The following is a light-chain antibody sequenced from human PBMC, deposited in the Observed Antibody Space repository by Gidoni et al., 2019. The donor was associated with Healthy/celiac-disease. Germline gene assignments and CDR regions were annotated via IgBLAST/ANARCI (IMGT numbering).Light chain of an antibody. CDR1: QSVLYSSNNKNY. J-gene: IGKJ1*01. V-gene: IGKV4-1*01. Sequence: DLVITQSPDSLPVSLGERATINCKSSQSVLYSSNNKNYLAWYQQKPGQPPKMLIYWASTRESGVPDRFSGSGSGTDFTLTISSLQAEDVAVYYCQQYYSTPRTFGQGTKVEIK. CDR3: QQYYSTPRT. CDR2: WAS.